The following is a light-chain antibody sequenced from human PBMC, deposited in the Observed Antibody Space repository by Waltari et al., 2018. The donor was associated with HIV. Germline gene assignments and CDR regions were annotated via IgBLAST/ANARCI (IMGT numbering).Light chain of an antibody. CDR3: QQRRNWPPMYT. Sequence: EIVLTQSPATLSLSPGERATISCRASQSVSSSLAWYQQKPGQTPRLLIYDASNRATGIPARFSGSGSGTDFTLTISSLEPEDFAVYYCQQRRNWPPMYTFGQGTKLEIK. CDR2: DAS. V-gene: IGKV3-11*01. J-gene: IGKJ2*01. CDR1: QSVSSS.